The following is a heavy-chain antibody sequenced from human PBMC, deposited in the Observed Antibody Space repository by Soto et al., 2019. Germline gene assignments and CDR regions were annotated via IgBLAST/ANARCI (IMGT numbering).Heavy chain of an antibody. J-gene: IGHJ5*02. CDR3: ARSSGDYPNWFDP. Sequence: SETLSLTCAVYGGSFSGYYWSGIRQPPGKGLEWIGEINHSGSTNYNPSLKSRVTISVDTSKNQFSLKLSSVTAADTAVYYCARSSGDYPNWFDPWGQGTLVTVSS. D-gene: IGHD4-17*01. V-gene: IGHV4-34*01. CDR1: GGSFSGYY. CDR2: INHSGST.